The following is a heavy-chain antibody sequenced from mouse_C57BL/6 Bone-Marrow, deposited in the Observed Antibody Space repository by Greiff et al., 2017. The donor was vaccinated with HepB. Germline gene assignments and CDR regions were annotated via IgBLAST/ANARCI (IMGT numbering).Heavy chain of an antibody. CDR2: IYPGDGDT. CDR3: ASIHYGSSYDVDY. CDR1: GYAFSSSW. Sequence: QVQLQQSGPELVKPGASVKISCKASGYAFSSSWMNWVKQRPGKGLEWIGRIYPGDGDTNYNVKLKGKATLTADKSTSPAYMQLSSLTSEDSAVYFCASIHYGSSYDVDYWGQGTTLTVSS. D-gene: IGHD1-1*01. V-gene: IGHV1-82*01. J-gene: IGHJ2*01.